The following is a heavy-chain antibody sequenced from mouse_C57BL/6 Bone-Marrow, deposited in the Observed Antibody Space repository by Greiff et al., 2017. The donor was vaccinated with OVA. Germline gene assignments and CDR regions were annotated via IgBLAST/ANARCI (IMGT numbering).Heavy chain of an antibody. CDR2: INPNNGGT. D-gene: IGHD2-3*01. Sequence: VQLKQSGPELVKPGASVKISCKASGYTFTDYYMNWVKQSHGKSLEWIGDINPNNGGTSYNQKFKGKATLTVDKSSSTAYMELRSLTSEDSAVYYCARSLDGYYEAWFAYWGQGTLVTVSA. CDR1: GYTFTDYY. V-gene: IGHV1-26*01. J-gene: IGHJ3*01. CDR3: ARSLDGYYEAWFAY.